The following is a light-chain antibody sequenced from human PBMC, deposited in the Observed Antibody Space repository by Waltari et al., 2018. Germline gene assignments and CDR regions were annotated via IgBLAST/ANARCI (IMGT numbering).Light chain of an antibody. CDR1: SSDGGGYNY. V-gene: IGLV2-14*01. Sequence: QSALTQPASVSGSPGQSITISCTGTSSDGGGYNYVSWYQQHPGKAPKLMIYDVSNWPSGVSNRFSGSKSGNTASLTISGLQAEDEADYYCSSYTSSSTVFGGGTKLTVL. CDR2: DVS. CDR3: SSYTSSSTV. J-gene: IGLJ2*01.